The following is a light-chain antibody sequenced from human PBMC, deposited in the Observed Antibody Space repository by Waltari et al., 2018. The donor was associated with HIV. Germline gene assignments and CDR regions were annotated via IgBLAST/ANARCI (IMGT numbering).Light chain of an antibody. V-gene: IGKV1-39*01. Sequence: DIQMTQSPSSLSASVGDRVTITCRASQSTSNYLNWYQLKPGKAPKLLIYAASSLQSGVPSRFSGSGSGTDFTLIISGLQPEDSATYYCQQSYSMRTFGQGTRVEIK. CDR3: QQSYSMRT. J-gene: IGKJ1*01. CDR1: QSTSNY. CDR2: AAS.